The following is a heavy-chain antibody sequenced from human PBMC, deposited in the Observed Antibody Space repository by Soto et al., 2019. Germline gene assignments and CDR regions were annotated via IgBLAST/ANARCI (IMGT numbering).Heavy chain of an antibody. CDR1: GFTLGIYR. Sequence: PGGSRSLSSAASGFTLGIYRRHLIRQAPGKGLEWVAVISYDGSNKYYADSVKGRFTISRDNSKNTLYLQMNSLRAEDTAVYYCANTGKYGMDVWGQGTTVKVTS. CDR3: ANTGKYGMDV. CDR2: ISYDGSNK. J-gene: IGHJ6*02. V-gene: IGHV3-30*18.